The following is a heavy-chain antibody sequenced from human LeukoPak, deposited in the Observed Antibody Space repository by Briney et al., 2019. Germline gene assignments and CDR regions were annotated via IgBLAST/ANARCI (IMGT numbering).Heavy chain of an antibody. CDR2: ISSSGSTI. J-gene: IGHJ4*02. CDR3: ARIAGRNYYDSSGYTADY. Sequence: GGSLRLSCAASGFTFSDYYMSWIRQAPWKGLEWVSYISSSGSTIYYADSVKGRFTISRDNAKNSLYLQMNSLRAEDTAVYYCARIAGRNYYDSSGYTADYWGQGTLVTVSS. CDR1: GFTFSDYY. D-gene: IGHD3-22*01. V-gene: IGHV3-11*04.